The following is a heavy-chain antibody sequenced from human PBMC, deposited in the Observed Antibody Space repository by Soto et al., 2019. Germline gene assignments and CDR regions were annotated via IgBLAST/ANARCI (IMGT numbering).Heavy chain of an antibody. J-gene: IGHJ4*02. CDR2: ISYDGSNK. CDR3: AEDDEYCSGGSCYSRVGLDY. Sequence: PGGSLRLSCAASGFTFSSYGMHWVRQAPGKGLEWVAVISYDGSNKYYADSVKGRFTISRDNSKNTLYLQMNSLRAEDTAVYYCAEDDEYCSGGSCYSRVGLDYWGQGTLVTVSS. D-gene: IGHD2-15*01. V-gene: IGHV3-30*18. CDR1: GFTFSSYG.